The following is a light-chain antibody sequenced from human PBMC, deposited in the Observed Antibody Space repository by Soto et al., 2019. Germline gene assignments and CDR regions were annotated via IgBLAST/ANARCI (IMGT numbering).Light chain of an antibody. CDR1: SSDVGSYNL. CDR3: CSYAGSLVV. V-gene: IGLV2-23*01. J-gene: IGLJ2*01. CDR2: EGS. Sequence: QSALTQPASVSGSPGQSITISCTGTSSDVGSYNLVSWYQQHPGKAPKLMIYEGSKRPSGVSNRFSGSKSGNTASLTISGLQAEDEADYYCCSYAGSLVVFGVGTKVTV.